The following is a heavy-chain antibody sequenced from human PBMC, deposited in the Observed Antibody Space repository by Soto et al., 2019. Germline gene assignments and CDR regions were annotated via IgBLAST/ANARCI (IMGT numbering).Heavy chain of an antibody. V-gene: IGHV1-24*01. Sequence: QVQLVQSGAEVKKPGASVKVSCKVSGYTLNEVAMHWGRQAPGKGREWLGGFDPDEAETIYAKHFQGRVTMTEDTSTDTVYMELSSLRSEDPALYFCTTYHGDYNFDHWGQGTLVTVSS. J-gene: IGHJ5*02. CDR2: FDPDEAET. D-gene: IGHD4-17*01. CDR3: TTYHGDYNFDH. CDR1: GYTLNEVA.